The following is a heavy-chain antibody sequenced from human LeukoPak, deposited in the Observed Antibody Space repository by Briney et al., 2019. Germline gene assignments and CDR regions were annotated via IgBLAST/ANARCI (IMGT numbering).Heavy chain of an antibody. Sequence: GGSLRLSCAASGFTFSSYWMSWVRQAPGKGLEWVANIKQDGSEKYYVNSVKGRFTISRDNAKNSLYLQMNSLRAEDTAVYYCARVADGYNIGDFDYWGQGTLVTVSS. D-gene: IGHD5-24*01. CDR2: IKQDGSEK. J-gene: IGHJ4*02. V-gene: IGHV3-7*01. CDR3: ARVADGYNIGDFDY. CDR1: GFTFSSYW.